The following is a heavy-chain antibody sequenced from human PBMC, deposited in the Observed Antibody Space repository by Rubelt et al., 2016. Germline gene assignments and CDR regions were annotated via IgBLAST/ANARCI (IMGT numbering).Heavy chain of an antibody. CDR2: ISYNGIDD. D-gene: IGHD1-26*01. J-gene: IGHJ4*02. Sequence: VQLVVSGGGLVQPGRSLRLSCATSGFHLGSFALHWVRQAPGKGLEWVATISYNGIDDYHADSVKGRFTISRDSSRNTLYLQMNSLRPEDTAVYYGVKDGEGAANYFADWGQGALLTVSS. V-gene: IGHV3-30*18. CDR3: VKDGEGAANYFAD. CDR1: GFHLGSFA.